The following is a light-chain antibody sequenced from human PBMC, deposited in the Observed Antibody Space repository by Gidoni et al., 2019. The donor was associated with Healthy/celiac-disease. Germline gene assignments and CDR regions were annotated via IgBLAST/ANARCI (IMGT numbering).Light chain of an antibody. J-gene: IGKJ2*01. CDR3: QQYNNWPPMYT. Sequence: EIVITHSPATLSVSPGERATLSCRASQSVSSNLAWYQQKPGQAPRLLIYGASTRATGIPARFSGSGSGTEFTLTISSLQSEDFAVYYCQQYNNWPPMYTFGQXTKLEIK. V-gene: IGKV3-15*01. CDR2: GAS. CDR1: QSVSSN.